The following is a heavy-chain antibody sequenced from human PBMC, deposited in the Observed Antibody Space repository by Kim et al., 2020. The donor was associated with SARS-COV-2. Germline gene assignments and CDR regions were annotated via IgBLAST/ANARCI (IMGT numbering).Heavy chain of an antibody. D-gene: IGHD1-26*01. CDR1: GDTSSTSG. CDR2: INTKKGDT. J-gene: IGHJ4*02. CDR3: VRGTWWDINDY. V-gene: IGHV1-18*01. Sequence: ASVKVSCKASGDTSSTSGFSWVRQAPGQGLEWMGWINTKKGDTNYVQKFQDRVTMTTDSSTTAAYMELRSLKFDDTAVYYCVRGTWWDINDYWGQGTLVTVSS.